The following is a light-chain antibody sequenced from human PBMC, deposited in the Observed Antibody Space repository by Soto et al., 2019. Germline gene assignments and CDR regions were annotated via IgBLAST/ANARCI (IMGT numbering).Light chain of an antibody. CDR3: SSYTSNSPWV. CDR1: SSDVGAYKY. V-gene: IGLV2-8*01. J-gene: IGLJ3*02. CDR2: EVT. Sequence: QSALTQPPSASGSPGQSVTISCTGTSSDVGAYKYVSWYQQYPGKAPKLMIYEVTKRPSGVPDRFSGSKSGNTASLTISGLQAEDEADYYCSSYTSNSPWVFGGGTKLNVL.